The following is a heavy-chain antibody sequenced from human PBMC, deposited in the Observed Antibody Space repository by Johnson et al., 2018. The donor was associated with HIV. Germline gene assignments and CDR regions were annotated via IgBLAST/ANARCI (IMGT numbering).Heavy chain of an antibody. V-gene: IGHV3-33*06. Sequence: QVQLVESGGGLVQPGRSLRLSCAASGFTFSSYGMHWVRQAPGKGLEWVAVIWYDGSNKYYADSVKGRFTISRDNSKNTLYLQMNSLRAEDTAVYYCAKGASGSQRRGAFHIWGQGTMVTVSS. CDR2: IWYDGSNK. CDR3: AKGASGSQRRGAFHI. J-gene: IGHJ3*02. D-gene: IGHD1-26*01. CDR1: GFTFSSYG.